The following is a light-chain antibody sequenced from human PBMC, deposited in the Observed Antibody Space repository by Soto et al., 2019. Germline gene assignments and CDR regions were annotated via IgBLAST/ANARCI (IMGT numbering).Light chain of an antibody. CDR1: TGAVTSGNY. CDR3: LLYYGGAQLV. Sequence: QTVVTQEPSLTVSPGGTVTLTCASSTGAVTSGNYPSWFQQRPGQAPRTLIYTTNSKHSWTPPRFSGSLLGDKAALTLSGVQPEDEADYYCLLYYGGAQLVFGGGTKLTVL. J-gene: IGLJ3*02. CDR2: TTN. V-gene: IGLV7-43*01.